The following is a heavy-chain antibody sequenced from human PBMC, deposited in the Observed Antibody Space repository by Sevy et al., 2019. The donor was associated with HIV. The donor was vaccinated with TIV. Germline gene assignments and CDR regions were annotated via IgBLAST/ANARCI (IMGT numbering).Heavy chain of an antibody. Sequence: SETLSLTCTVSGGSISSYYWAWIRQPPGKGLEWIGYIYHSGSTNYNPSLKGRVTISVDTSKNQFSLKLSSVTAADAAVYYCARHSPYCTSTSCSQTYYYGMDVWGQGTTVTVSS. CDR3: ARHSPYCTSTSCSQTYYYGMDV. CDR1: GGSISSYY. CDR2: IYHSGST. V-gene: IGHV4-59*08. J-gene: IGHJ6*02. D-gene: IGHD2-2*01.